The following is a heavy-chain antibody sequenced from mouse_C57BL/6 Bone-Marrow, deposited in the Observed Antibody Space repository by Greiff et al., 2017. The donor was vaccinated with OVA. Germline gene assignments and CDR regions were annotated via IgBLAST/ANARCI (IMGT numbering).Heavy chain of an antibody. V-gene: IGHV5-6*01. J-gene: IGHJ3*01. CDR1: GFTFSSYG. CDR2: ISSGGSYT. Sequence: DVQLVESGGDLVKPGGSLKLSCAASGFTFSSYGMSWVRQTPDKRLEWVATISSGGSYTYYPDSVKGRFTISRDNAKNTLYLQMSSLKSEDTAMYYCARGQLRAYWGQGTLVTVSA. CDR3: ARGQLRAY. D-gene: IGHD3-2*02.